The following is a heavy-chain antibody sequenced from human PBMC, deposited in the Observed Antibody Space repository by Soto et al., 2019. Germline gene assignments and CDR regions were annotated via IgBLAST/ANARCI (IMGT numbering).Heavy chain of an antibody. D-gene: IGHD3-3*01. V-gene: IGHV3-23*01. CDR1: GFTFSSFA. CDR3: AKEPYNFWSGYSSFFEN. J-gene: IGHJ4*02. CDR2: ISGSGSDT. Sequence: GGSLRLSCAASGFTFSSFAMSWVRQAPGKGLEWVSAISGSGSDTYYADSVKGRFTISRDNSRSTFYLQMNSLRAEDTAVYFCAKEPYNFWSGYSSFFENWGQGTLVTVSS.